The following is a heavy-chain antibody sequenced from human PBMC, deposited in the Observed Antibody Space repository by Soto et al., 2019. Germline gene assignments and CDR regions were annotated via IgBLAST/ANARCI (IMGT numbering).Heavy chain of an antibody. CDR1: GFTFRSYA. CDR2: ISGSGIST. Sequence: DVQLLESGGGLVQPGGSLSLSCAASGFTFRSYAMSWVRQAPRKGLEWVSGISGSGISTPYADSVKGRFTVSRDNSKNTLYLQRNSLRAEDTAVYNCAKEPVGPAWYFDLWGRGTLVTVSS. J-gene: IGHJ2*01. CDR3: AKEPVGPAWYFDL. V-gene: IGHV3-23*01.